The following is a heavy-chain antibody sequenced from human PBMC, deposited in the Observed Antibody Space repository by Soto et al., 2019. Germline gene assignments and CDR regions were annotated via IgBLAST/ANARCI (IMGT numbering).Heavy chain of an antibody. D-gene: IGHD5-18*01. CDR2: ISGSGANT. J-gene: IGHJ4*02. CDR1: GFTFSSYA. CDR3: VRERSGYSYADS. Sequence: LRLSCAASGFTFSSYAMSWVRQAPGKGLEWVSAISGSGANTYYADSVKGRFTISRDNSKNTLYLQMNSLRAEDSAMYYCVRERSGYSYADSWGQGTLVTVSS. V-gene: IGHV3-23*01.